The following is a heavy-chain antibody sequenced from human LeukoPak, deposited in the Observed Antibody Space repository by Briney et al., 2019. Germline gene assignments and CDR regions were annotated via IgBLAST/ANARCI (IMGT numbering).Heavy chain of an antibody. J-gene: IGHJ4*02. Sequence: PGGSLRLSCTASGFDFSNSCMTWVRQAPGKGLEWISYISSRSTTIYYADSVKGRFTISRDNGKNTVYLQMNNLRVDDTAVSYCGKGSLAVPATPLDFWGQGTLVTVSS. D-gene: IGHD2-15*01. CDR2: ISSRSTTI. CDR1: GFDFSNSC. CDR3: GKGSLAVPATPLDF. V-gene: IGHV3-11*01.